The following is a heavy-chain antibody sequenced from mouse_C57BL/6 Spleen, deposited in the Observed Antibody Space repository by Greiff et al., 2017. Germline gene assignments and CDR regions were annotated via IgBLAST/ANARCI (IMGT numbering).Heavy chain of an antibody. CDR2: INPSNGGT. D-gene: IGHD1-1*01. V-gene: IGHV1-53*01. Sequence: QVQLKQPGTELVKPGASVKLSCKASGYTFTSYWMHWVKQRPGQGLEWIGNINPSNGGTNYNEKFKSKATLTVDKSSSTAYMQLSSLTSEDSAVYYCARQSITTVVATDYAMDYWGQGTSVTVSS. J-gene: IGHJ4*01. CDR1: GYTFTSYW. CDR3: ARQSITTVVATDYAMDY.